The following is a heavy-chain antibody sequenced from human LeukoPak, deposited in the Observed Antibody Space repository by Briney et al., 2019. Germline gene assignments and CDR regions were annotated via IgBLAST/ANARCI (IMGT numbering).Heavy chain of an antibody. CDR3: ARYENGYDFDMDV. Sequence: SETLSLTCAVSGYSISSGYYWGWIRQPPGKGLEWIGSVYHSGITSYNPSLKSRVTISLDTSKNQFSLMLSSVTAADTALYYCARYENGYDFDMDVWGKGTTVTVSS. J-gene: IGHJ6*03. CDR1: GYSISSGYY. V-gene: IGHV4-38-2*01. CDR2: VYHSGIT. D-gene: IGHD5-12*01.